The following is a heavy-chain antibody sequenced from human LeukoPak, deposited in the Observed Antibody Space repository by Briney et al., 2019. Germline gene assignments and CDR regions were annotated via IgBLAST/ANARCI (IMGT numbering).Heavy chain of an antibody. J-gene: IGHJ6*02. V-gene: IGHV3-NL1*01. CDR1: GFTFDDYA. CDR2: IYSGGNT. Sequence: GGSLRLSCAASGFTFDDYAMHWVRQAPGEGLEWVSLIYSGGNTYYADSAKGRFTISRDNSKNTLYLQMNSLRAEDTAVYYCAKSGSSGWSPYYYYGMDVWGQGTTVTVSS. CDR3: AKSGSSGWSPYYYYGMDV. D-gene: IGHD6-19*01.